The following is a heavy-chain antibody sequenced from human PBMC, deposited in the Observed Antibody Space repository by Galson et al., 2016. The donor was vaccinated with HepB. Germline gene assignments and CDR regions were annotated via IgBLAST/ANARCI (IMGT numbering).Heavy chain of an antibody. CDR1: GGSVTNHQYC. CDR3: VDYCGGGACPDY. V-gene: IGHV4-39*01. Sequence: SETLSLTCIVSGGSVTNHQYCWGWVRQAPGKGLEWIASFCYTGITYYNPSLRSPLTMDVDTSKFQLSRPLWSVAAADTAVYYCVDYCGGGACPDYWGQGTLVTVSS. D-gene: IGHD2-21*01. CDR2: FCYTGIT. J-gene: IGHJ4*02.